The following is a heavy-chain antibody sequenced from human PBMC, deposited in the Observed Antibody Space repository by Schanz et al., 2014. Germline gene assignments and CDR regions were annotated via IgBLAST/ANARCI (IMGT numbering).Heavy chain of an antibody. CDR3: AKDLAVAGDY. Sequence: EVQLVESGGGLVQPGGSLRLSCAASGFTFRSYWMSWVRQAPGKGLEWVANIKQDGSEKYYVDSVKGRFTISRDNSKNTLYLQMNSLRAEDTAVYYCAKDLAVAGDYWGQGTLVTVSS. V-gene: IGHV3-7*01. J-gene: IGHJ4*02. CDR2: IKQDGSEK. D-gene: IGHD6-19*01. CDR1: GFTFRSYW.